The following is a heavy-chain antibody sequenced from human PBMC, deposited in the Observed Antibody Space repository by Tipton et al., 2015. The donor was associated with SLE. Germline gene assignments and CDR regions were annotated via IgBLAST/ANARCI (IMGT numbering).Heavy chain of an antibody. CDR3: ASPPQLAGDGNICDI. CDR1: GYSFTSYW. V-gene: IGHV5-51*03. J-gene: IGHJ3*02. D-gene: IGHD6-19*01. Sequence: QLVQSGAEVKKPGESLKISCKGSGYSFTSYWIGWVRQMPGKGLEWMGLIYPGDSDTRYSPSFQGQVTISADKSISTAFLHWSSLQASDTAIYYCASPPQLAGDGNICDIWGQGTMVTVS. CDR2: IYPGDSDT.